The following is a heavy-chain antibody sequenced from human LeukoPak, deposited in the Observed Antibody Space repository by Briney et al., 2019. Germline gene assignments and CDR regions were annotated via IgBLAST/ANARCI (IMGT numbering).Heavy chain of an antibody. D-gene: IGHD3-22*01. CDR2: IYSSGST. CDR1: GGSISDYY. V-gene: IGHV4-4*07. CDR3: ARQAYDTGYDAFDI. J-gene: IGHJ3*02. Sequence: SETLSLTCTVSGGSISDYYWSWIRQPAGKGLEWIGRIYSSGSTNYNPSLKSRVTMSVATSKNQFSLKLSSVTAADTAVYYCARQAYDTGYDAFDIRGRGTMVTVSS.